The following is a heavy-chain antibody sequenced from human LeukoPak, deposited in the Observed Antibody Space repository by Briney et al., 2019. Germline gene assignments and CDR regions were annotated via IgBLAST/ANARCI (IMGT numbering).Heavy chain of an antibody. J-gene: IGHJ4*02. Sequence: NRGESLKISCKGSGYSFTNYWIGWVRQMPGKGLEWMGVIYPDDSDTRYSPSFQGQVTISADKSFSTAYLQWSSLKASDTAMYYCARQAMYCSSANIDYWGQGTLVTVSS. V-gene: IGHV5-51*01. CDR1: GYSFTNYW. CDR2: IYPDDSDT. D-gene: IGHD6-6*01. CDR3: ARQAMYCSSANIDY.